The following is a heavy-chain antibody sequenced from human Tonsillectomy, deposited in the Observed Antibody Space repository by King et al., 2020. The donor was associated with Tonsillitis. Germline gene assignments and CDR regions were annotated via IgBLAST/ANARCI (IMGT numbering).Heavy chain of an antibody. D-gene: IGHD1-26*01. Sequence: VQLQESGPGLVKPSQTLSLTCTVSGGSISSGDYYWSWIRQPPGKGLEWIGYIYYSGSTYYNPSLKSRVTISVDTSKNQFSLKLSSVTAADTAVYSWERGLRTAEWELPGLSFDYWGRGTRVTVSS. CDR1: GGSISSGDYY. CDR2: IYYSGST. J-gene: IGHJ4*02. V-gene: IGHV4-30-4*01. CDR3: ERGLRTAEWELPGLSFDY.